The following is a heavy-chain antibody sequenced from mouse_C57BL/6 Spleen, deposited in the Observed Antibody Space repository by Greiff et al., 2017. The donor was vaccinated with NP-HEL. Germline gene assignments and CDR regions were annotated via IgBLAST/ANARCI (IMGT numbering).Heavy chain of an antibody. CDR3: ARVDYDRNWWYFDV. J-gene: IGHJ1*03. CDR2: IYPGSGNT. CDR1: GYSFTSYY. Sequence: QVQLQQSGPELVKPGASVKISCKASGYSFTSYYIHWVKQRPGQGLEWIGWIYPGSGNTKYNEKFKGKATLTADTSSSTAYMQLSSLTSEDSAVYYCARVDYDRNWWYFDVWGTGTTVTVSS. D-gene: IGHD2-4*01. V-gene: IGHV1-66*01.